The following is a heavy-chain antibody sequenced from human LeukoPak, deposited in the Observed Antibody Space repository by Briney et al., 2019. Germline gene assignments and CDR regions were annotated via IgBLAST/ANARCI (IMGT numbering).Heavy chain of an antibody. V-gene: IGHV4-34*01. CDR2: INRSGST. CDR1: GGSFSGYY. D-gene: IGHD4-17*01. J-gene: IGHJ4*02. Sequence: SETLSLTCAVYGGSFSGYYWSWIRQPPGKGLEWIGEINRSGSTNYNPSLKSRVTISVDTSKNQFSLKLSSVTAADTAVYYCARAQATNDYGDYSRGYWGQGTLVTVSS. CDR3: ARAQATNDYGDYSRGY.